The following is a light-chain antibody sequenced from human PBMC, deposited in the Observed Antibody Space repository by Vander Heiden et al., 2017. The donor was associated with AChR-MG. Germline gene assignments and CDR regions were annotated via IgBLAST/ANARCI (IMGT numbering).Light chain of an antibody. CDR1: KLEDKY. J-gene: IGLJ2*01. Sequence: YQRPQPPSAAASPRQTASITCSGDKLEDKYACWYQQKPGQSPVLVIYQDSKPPAGIPGRFSGSNSGNTATLTVSGTQDMDEDDYYCQAWDSSTGVFGGGTKLTVL. CDR3: QAWDSSTGV. CDR2: QDS. V-gene: IGLV3-1*01.